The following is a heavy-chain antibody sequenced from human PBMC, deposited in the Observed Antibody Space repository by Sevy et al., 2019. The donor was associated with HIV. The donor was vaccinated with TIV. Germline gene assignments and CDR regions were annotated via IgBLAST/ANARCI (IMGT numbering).Heavy chain of an antibody. V-gene: IGHV3-72*01. CDR2: SRNNNDGYGT. CDR1: GFSVTDYY. J-gene: IGHJ4*02. Sequence: GGCLRLSCAASGFSVTDYYMDCVRQAPGKGLEFISRSRNNNDGYGTDYAASVDGRFTISRDDSKNSIYLQMNSLKSEDSAVYFSLRQSWFSIELWGQGTPVTVSS. CDR3: LRQSWFSIEL. D-gene: IGHD2-8*01.